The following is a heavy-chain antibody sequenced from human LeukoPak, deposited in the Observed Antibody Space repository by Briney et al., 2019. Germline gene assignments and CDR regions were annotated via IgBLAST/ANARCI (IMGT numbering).Heavy chain of an antibody. CDR1: GFTFSSYA. CDR3: AKVPPINVYDPYYYYVMDV. V-gene: IGHV3-23*01. Sequence: GGSLRLSCAASGFTFSSYAMSWVRQAPGKGLEWVSAISGSGGSTYYADSVKGRFTISRDNSKNTLYLQMNSLRAEDTAVYYCAKVPPINVYDPYYYYVMDVGGKGTTVTVSS. D-gene: IGHD5/OR15-5a*01. J-gene: IGHJ6*04. CDR2: ISGSGGST.